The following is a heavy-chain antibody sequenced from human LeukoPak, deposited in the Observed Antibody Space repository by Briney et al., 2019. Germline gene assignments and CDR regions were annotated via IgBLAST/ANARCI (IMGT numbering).Heavy chain of an antibody. V-gene: IGHV3-7*01. CDR1: GFTFSSYW. Sequence: PGGSLRLSCAASGFTFSSYWMSWVRQAPGKGLEWVANIKQDGSEKYYVDSVKGRFTISRDNAKNSLYLQMNSLRAEDTAVYYCAREFGDYGGNGEYYWGQGTLVTVSS. CDR3: AREFGDYGGNGEYY. J-gene: IGHJ4*02. D-gene: IGHD4-23*01. CDR2: IKQDGSEK.